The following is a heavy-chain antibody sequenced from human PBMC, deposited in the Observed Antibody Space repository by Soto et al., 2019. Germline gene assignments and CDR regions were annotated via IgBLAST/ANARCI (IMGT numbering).Heavy chain of an antibody. CDR3: ARDADLSGGLNYYNAMDV. D-gene: IGHD3-10*01. Sequence: EVQLVESGGGIVQPGGSLRLSCAASGFTFSSYWMHWVRQVPGKGLVWVSRINGDGSITKYAESVKGRLTVSRDNSKNTMYLQMHSLRVEDADLSSCARDADLSGGLNYYNAMDVWGKGTTVTVSS. CDR2: INGDGSIT. J-gene: IGHJ6*04. CDR1: GFTFSSYW. V-gene: IGHV3-74*03.